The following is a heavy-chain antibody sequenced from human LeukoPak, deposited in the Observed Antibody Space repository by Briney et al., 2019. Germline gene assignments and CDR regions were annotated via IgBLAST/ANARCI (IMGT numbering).Heavy chain of an antibody. J-gene: IGHJ6*02. CDR2: IIPIFGTA. CDR1: GGTFSSYA. V-gene: IGHV1-69*13. Sequence: VASVKVSCKASGGTFSSYAISWVRQAPGQGLEWMGVIIPIFGTANYAQKFQGRVTITADESTSTAYMELSSLRSEDTAVYYCARLIVVVPAASYYYYGMDVWGQGTTVTVSS. CDR3: ARLIVVVPAASYYYYGMDV. D-gene: IGHD2-2*01.